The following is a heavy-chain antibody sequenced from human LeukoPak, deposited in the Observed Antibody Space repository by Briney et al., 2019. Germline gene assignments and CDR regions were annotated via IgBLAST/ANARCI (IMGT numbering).Heavy chain of an antibody. V-gene: IGHV1-69*13. CDR1: GGTFSSYA. CDR2: IIPIFGTA. J-gene: IGHJ4*02. Sequence: EASVKVSCKASGGTFSSYAISWVRQAPGQGLEWMGGIIPIFGTANYAQKFQGRVTITADESTSTAYMELSSLISEDTAVYYCAEVQGHSQDYYDSSGYWGYFDYWGQGTLVTVSS. D-gene: IGHD3-22*01. CDR3: AEVQGHSQDYYDSSGYWGYFDY.